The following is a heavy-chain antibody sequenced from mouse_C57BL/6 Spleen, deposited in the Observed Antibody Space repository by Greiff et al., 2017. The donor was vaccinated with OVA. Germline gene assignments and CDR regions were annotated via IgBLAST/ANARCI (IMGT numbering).Heavy chain of an antibody. CDR1: GYTFTSYW. D-gene: IGHD2-3*01. V-gene: IGHV1-69*01. J-gene: IGHJ4*01. CDR3: ARCFYDGYYEAMDY. CDR2: IDPSDSYT. Sequence: QVQLKQSGAELVMPGASVKLSCKASGYTFTSYWMHWVKQRPGQGLEWIGEIDPSDSYTNYNQKFKGKSTLTVDKSSSTAYMQLSSLTSEDSAVYYCARCFYDGYYEAMDYWGQGTSVTVSS.